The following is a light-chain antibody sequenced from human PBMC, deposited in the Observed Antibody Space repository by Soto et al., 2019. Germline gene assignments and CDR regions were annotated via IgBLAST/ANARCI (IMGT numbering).Light chain of an antibody. J-gene: IGKJ3*01. CDR2: GAS. CDR1: QFVSSTY. CDR3: QQRSNWPPEFT. V-gene: IGKV3D-20*02. Sequence: EVVLTQSPGTLSLSPGARATLSCRASQFVSSTYLAWYQQRPGQAPRLLIYGASSRATGIPDRFSGGGSETDFTLTISRLESEDSAVYYCQQRSNWPPEFTFGPGTKVDIK.